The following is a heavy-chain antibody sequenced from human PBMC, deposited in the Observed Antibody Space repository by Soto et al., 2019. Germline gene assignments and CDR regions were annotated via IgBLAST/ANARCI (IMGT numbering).Heavy chain of an antibody. D-gene: IGHD3-16*01. Sequence: QITLKESGPSLVKPTETLTLTCTFSGFSLSSSGVGVAWIRQPPGKPLEWLALIYWDDDKYTSPSLKSRLTIPKDTSKKQVVLLMTNMDPVDTATYFCVHLLTGGRFDSWGQGTLVTVSS. J-gene: IGHJ4*02. CDR2: IYWDDDK. CDR3: VHLLTGGRFDS. CDR1: GFSLSSSGVG. V-gene: IGHV2-5*02.